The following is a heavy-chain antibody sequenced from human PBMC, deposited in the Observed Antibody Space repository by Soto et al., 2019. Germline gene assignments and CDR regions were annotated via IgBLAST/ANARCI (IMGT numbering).Heavy chain of an antibody. CDR2: ISSSSSTI. V-gene: IGHV3-48*01. CDR1: GFTFSSYS. CDR3: VRDGYCSGGSCYSVPVFDY. Sequence: GGSLRLSCAASGFTFSSYSMNWVRQAPGKGLEWVAYISSSSSTIYYADSVKGRFTISRDNSKYTLYLQMNSLRAEDTAVYYCVRDGYCSGGSCYSVPVFDYWGQGTLVTVSS. J-gene: IGHJ4*02. D-gene: IGHD2-15*01.